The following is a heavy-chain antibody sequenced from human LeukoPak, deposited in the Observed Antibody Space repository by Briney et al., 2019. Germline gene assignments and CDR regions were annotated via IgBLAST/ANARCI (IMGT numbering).Heavy chain of an antibody. Sequence: PGGSLRLSCAASGFTFSSYAMHWVRQAPGKGLEWVAVISYDGSNKYYADSVKGRFTISRDNSKNTLYLQMNSLRAEDTAVYYCARDYAPYDFWSGYSYDAFDIWGQGTMVTVSS. D-gene: IGHD3-3*01. J-gene: IGHJ3*02. CDR3: ARDYAPYDFWSGYSYDAFDI. V-gene: IGHV3-30*04. CDR2: ISYDGSNK. CDR1: GFTFSSYA.